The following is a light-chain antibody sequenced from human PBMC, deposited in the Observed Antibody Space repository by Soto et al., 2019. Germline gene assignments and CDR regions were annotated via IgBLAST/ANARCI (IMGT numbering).Light chain of an antibody. CDR1: SSDVGGQNA. CDR3: CSYAGSSTVV. J-gene: IGLJ2*01. CDR2: DVS. V-gene: IGLV2-23*02. Sequence: QSVLTQPASVSGSPGQSITISCTGTSSDVGGQNAVSWYQQHPGKAPKFMTYDVSKRPSGVSSRFSGSKSGNTASLTISGLQAEDEADYYCCSYAGSSTVVFGGGTKLTVL.